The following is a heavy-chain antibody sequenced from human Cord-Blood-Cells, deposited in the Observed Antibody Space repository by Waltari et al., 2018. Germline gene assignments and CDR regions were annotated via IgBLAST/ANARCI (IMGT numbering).Heavy chain of an antibody. CDR2: IYYSGST. Sequence: QLQLQESGPGLVKPSETLSLTCTVSGGSISSSSYYWGWIRQPPGKGLEWIGSIYYSGSTYSNPSLKGRVTISVDTSKNQFSLKLSAVTAADTAVYYCARQYSSGWYFDYWGQGTLVTVSS. V-gene: IGHV4-39*01. CDR3: ARQYSSGWYFDY. J-gene: IGHJ4*02. D-gene: IGHD6-19*01. CDR1: GGSISSSSYY.